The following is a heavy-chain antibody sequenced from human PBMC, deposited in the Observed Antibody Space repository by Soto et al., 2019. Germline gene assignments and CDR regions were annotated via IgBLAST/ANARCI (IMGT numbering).Heavy chain of an antibody. CDR3: AKDYYGSGSFPYYYYGMDV. CDR1: GFTFSSYG. Sequence: QVQLVESGGGVVQPGRSLRLSCAASGFTFSSYGMHWVRQAPGKGLEWVAVISYDGSNKYDADSVKGRFTISRDNSKNTLYLQMNSLRAEDTAVYYCAKDYYGSGSFPYYYYGMDVWGQGTTVTVSS. CDR2: ISYDGSNK. V-gene: IGHV3-30*18. D-gene: IGHD3-10*01. J-gene: IGHJ6*02.